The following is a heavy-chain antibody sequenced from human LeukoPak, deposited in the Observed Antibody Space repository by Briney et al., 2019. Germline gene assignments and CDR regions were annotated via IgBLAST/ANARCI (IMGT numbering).Heavy chain of an antibody. CDR1: GYTFTSYG. D-gene: IGHD3-22*01. CDR2: ISAYNGNT. V-gene: IGHV1-18*01. Sequence: GASVKVSCKASGYTFTSYGISWVRQAPGQGLEWMGWISAYNGNTNYAQMLQGRVTMTTDTSTSTAYMELRSLRSDDTAVYYCAKSSLLYYDSSGYYYTWGQGTLVTVSS. J-gene: IGHJ5*02. CDR3: AKSSLLYYDSSGYYYT.